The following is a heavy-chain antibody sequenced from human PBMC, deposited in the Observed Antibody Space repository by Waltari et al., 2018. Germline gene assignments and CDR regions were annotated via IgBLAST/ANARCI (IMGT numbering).Heavy chain of an antibody. J-gene: IGHJ6*02. CDR1: GGPFSSYA. V-gene: IGHV1-69*01. CDR3: ARLIVVVTPPYYYYYGMDV. D-gene: IGHD3-22*01. Sequence: QVQLVQSGAEVTKPGSSVKVYCTASGGPFSSYAISWVRQAPGQGLEWMGGIIPIFGTANYAQKFQGRVTITADEYTSTAYMELSSLRSEDTAVYYCARLIVVVTPPYYYYYGMDVWGQGTTVTVSS. CDR2: IIPIFGTA.